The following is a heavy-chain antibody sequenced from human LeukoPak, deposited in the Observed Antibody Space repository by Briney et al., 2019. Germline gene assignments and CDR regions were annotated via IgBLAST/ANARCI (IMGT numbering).Heavy chain of an antibody. D-gene: IGHD3-22*01. Sequence: PGGSLRLSCAASGFTFDDYAMHWVRQAPGKGLEWVSGISWNSGSIGYADSVKGRFTISRDNAKNSLYPQMNSLRAEDTALYYCAKDPYYYDSSGLFDYWGQGTLVTVSS. CDR1: GFTFDDYA. V-gene: IGHV3-9*01. CDR3: AKDPYYYDSSGLFDY. J-gene: IGHJ4*02. CDR2: ISWNSGSI.